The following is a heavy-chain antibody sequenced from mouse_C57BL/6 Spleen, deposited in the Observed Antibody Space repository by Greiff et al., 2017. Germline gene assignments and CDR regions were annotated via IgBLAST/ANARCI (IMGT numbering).Heavy chain of an antibody. V-gene: IGHV1-52*01. D-gene: IGHD6-2*01. CDR2: IDPSDSET. CDR1: GYTFTSYW. Sequence: QVQLQQPGAELVRPGSSVKLSCKASGYTFTSYWMHWVKQRPIQGLEWIGNIDPSDSETHYNQKFKDKATLTVDKSSGTAYMQLSSLTSEDSAVXYCARRGVYYYAMDYWGQGTSVTVSS. CDR3: ARRGVYYYAMDY. J-gene: IGHJ4*01.